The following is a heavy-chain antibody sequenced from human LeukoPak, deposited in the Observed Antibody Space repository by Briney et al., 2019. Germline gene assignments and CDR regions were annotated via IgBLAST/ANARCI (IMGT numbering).Heavy chain of an antibody. CDR3: ATLSSIAAADY. Sequence: ASVKVSCKASGYTFTSYGISWVRQAPGQGLEWMGIINPSGGSTSYAQKFQGRVTMTRDMSTSTVYMELSSLRSEDTAVYYCATLSSIAAADYWGQGTLVTVSS. V-gene: IGHV1-46*01. CDR2: INPSGGST. J-gene: IGHJ4*02. CDR1: GYTFTSYG. D-gene: IGHD6-6*01.